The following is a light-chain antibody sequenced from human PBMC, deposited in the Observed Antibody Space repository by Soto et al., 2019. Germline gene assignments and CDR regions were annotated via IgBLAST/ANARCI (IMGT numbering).Light chain of an antibody. CDR2: AAS. Sequence: DIQMTQSPTSLSASVGDRVTITCRASQDIRNFVAWYQQKPGKAPKLLIYAASTLQSGVPSRFSGSGSGTDLTLPINSLQPEDVATYSCQKYSSVPVFGPGTKVEIK. CDR1: QDIRNF. J-gene: IGKJ3*01. V-gene: IGKV1-27*01. CDR3: QKYSSVPV.